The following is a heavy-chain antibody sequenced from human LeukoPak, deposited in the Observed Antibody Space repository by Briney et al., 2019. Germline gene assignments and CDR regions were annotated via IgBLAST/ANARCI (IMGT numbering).Heavy chain of an antibody. CDR2: ISSSSSTI. CDR3: ARDGYYESSGYYYDY. CDR1: GFTFSSYS. J-gene: IGHJ4*02. V-gene: IGHV3-48*02. D-gene: IGHD3-22*01. Sequence: GGSLRLSCAASGFTFSSYSMSWVRQAPGKGLEWVSYISSSSSTIYYADSVKGRFTISRDNAKNSLYLQMNSLRDEDTAVYYCARDGYYESSGYYYDYWGQGTLFTVSS.